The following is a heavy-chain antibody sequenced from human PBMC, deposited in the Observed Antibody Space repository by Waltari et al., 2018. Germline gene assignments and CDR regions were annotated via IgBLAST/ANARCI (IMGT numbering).Heavy chain of an antibody. Sequence: QVQLQQWGAGLLKPSETLSLTCAVYGGSFSGYYWSWIRQPPGKGLEWIGEINQSGSTNYDPSLKSRVTISVDTSKNQFSLKLSSVTAADTAVYYCARGGVWPRFRYFDYWGQGTLVTVSS. CDR1: GGSFSGYY. D-gene: IGHD5-12*01. J-gene: IGHJ4*02. V-gene: IGHV4-34*01. CDR3: ARGGVWPRFRYFDY. CDR2: INQSGST.